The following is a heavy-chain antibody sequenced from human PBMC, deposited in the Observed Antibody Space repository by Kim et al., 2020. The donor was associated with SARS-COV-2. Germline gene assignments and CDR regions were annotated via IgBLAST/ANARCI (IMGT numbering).Heavy chain of an antibody. CDR3: ARSEQWLVRLDWFDP. CDR1: GFTFSNYN. D-gene: IGHD6-19*01. J-gene: IGHJ5*02. Sequence: GGSLRLSCAASGFTFSNYNMNWVRQAPGKGLEWVSHISLSSNTIYYSESVKGRFTTSRDNAKNSLYLQMNSLRDEDTAVYYCARSEQWLVRLDWFDPWGQGTLVTVSS. V-gene: IGHV3-48*02. CDR2: ISLSSNTI.